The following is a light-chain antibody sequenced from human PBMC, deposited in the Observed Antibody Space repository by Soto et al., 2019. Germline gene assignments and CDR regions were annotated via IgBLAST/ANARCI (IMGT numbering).Light chain of an antibody. V-gene: IGKV3-20*01. CDR2: DAS. CDR3: QQYGSSPET. CDR1: QSVSSY. Sequence: EIVLTQSLATLSLTPGERATLSCRASQSVSSYLAWYQQKPGQAPRLLIYDASNRATGIPARFSGSGSGTDFTLTISRLEPEDFAVYYCQQYGSSPETFGQGTKVDVK. J-gene: IGKJ1*01.